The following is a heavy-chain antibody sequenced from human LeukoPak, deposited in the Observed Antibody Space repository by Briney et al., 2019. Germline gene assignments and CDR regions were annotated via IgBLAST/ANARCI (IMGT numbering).Heavy chain of an antibody. CDR1: GFTFSSYW. Sequence: GGSLRLSCAASGFTFSSYWMSWVRQAPGKGLEWVANIKQDASEKYYVASVKGRFTISRDNAKNSLYLQMKGLRAEDTAVYYCAREIGQLSDYWGQGTLVTVSS. D-gene: IGHD5-24*01. J-gene: IGHJ4*02. V-gene: IGHV3-7*01. CDR3: AREIGQLSDY. CDR2: IKQDASEK.